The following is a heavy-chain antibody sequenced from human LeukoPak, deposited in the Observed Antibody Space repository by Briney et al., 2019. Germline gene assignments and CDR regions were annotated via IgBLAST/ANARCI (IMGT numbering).Heavy chain of an antibody. Sequence: SQTLSLTCAISGDSVSSNSAAWNWIRQSPSRGLEWLGRTYSRSKWYNDYAVSVKSRITINPDTSKNQFSLQLNSVTPEDTAVYYCARDPPPQGDSSGSVWSDYWGQGTLVTVSS. CDR3: ARDPPPQGDSSGSVWSDY. V-gene: IGHV6-1*01. CDR2: TYSRSKWYN. J-gene: IGHJ4*02. D-gene: IGHD6-19*01. CDR1: GDSVSSNSAA.